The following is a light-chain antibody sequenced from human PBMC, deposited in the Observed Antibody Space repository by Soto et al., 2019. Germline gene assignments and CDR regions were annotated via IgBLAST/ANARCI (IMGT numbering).Light chain of an antibody. V-gene: IGKV3-15*01. Sequence: EFVLTQSPGTLSLSPGERATLSCRASQSVSSSYLAWYQQKPGQAPRLLIYGISTRATGIPARFSGSGSGTEFSLTISSLQSEDFAVYYCQQYSKWPITFGQGTRLEIK. CDR3: QQYSKWPIT. CDR2: GIS. J-gene: IGKJ5*01. CDR1: QSVSSSY.